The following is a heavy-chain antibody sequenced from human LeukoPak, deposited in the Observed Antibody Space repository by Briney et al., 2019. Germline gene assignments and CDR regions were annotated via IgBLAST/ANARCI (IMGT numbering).Heavy chain of an antibody. CDR1: GGTFSSYA. CDR2: IIPILGIA. D-gene: IGHD3-16*01. Sequence: ASVKVSCKASGGTFSSYAISWVRQAPGQGLEWMGRIIPILGIANYAQKFQGRVTITADKSTSTAYMELSSLRSEDTAVYYCARPFPRYSLGYYHGMDVWGQGTTVTVSS. J-gene: IGHJ6*02. CDR3: ARPFPRYSLGYYHGMDV. V-gene: IGHV1-69*04.